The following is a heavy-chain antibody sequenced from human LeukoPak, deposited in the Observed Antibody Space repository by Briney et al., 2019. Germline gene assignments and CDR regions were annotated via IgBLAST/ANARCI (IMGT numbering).Heavy chain of an antibody. J-gene: IGHJ6*03. Sequence: DSVKGRFTISRDNAKNSLYLQMNSLGAEDTAVFYCARDWGGYCSSTSCYSHMDVWGKGTTVTVSS. V-gene: IGHV3-21*01. CDR3: ARDWGGYCSSTSCYSHMDV. D-gene: IGHD2-2*01.